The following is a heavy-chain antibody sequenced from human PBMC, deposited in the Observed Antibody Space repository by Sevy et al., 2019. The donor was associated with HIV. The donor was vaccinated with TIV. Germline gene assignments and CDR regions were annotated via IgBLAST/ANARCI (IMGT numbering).Heavy chain of an antibody. CDR3: AKASRMTTVVTPICDY. Sequence: GGSLRLSCAASGFTFSSYAMSWVRQAPGKGLEWVSAISGSGGSTYYADSVKGRFTISRDNSKNTLYLQMNSLRAEDTAVYYCAKASRMTTVVTPICDYWGQGTLVTVSS. V-gene: IGHV3-23*01. CDR1: GFTFSSYA. CDR2: ISGSGGST. J-gene: IGHJ4*02. D-gene: IGHD4-17*01.